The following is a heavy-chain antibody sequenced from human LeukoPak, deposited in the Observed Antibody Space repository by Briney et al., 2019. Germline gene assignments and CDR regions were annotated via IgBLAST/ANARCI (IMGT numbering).Heavy chain of an antibody. Sequence: ASVKVSCKASGGTFSSYTISWVRQAPGQGLEWMGRITPILGIANYAQKFQGRVTITADKSTSTAHMELSSLRSEDTAVYYCARTPMVSPNRRGAFDIWGQGTMVTVSS. CDR3: ARTPMVSPNRRGAFDI. D-gene: IGHD5-18*01. CDR1: GGTFSSYT. J-gene: IGHJ3*02. V-gene: IGHV1-69*02. CDR2: ITPILGIA.